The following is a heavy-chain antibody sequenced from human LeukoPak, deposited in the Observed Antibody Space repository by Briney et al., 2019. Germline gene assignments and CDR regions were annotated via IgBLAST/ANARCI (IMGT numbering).Heavy chain of an antibody. CDR1: GYSFTGYF. Sequence: ASVKVSCMASGYSFTGYFIHWVRQAPGQGLEWMGCIDPNSGDTKYAQTFQGRVSLPRDTSTRTAYMELSRLRSDDTAVYFCARSGSTGYSLDYWGQGTLVTVSS. CDR2: IDPNSGDT. J-gene: IGHJ4*02. V-gene: IGHV1-2*02. CDR3: ARSGSTGYSLDY. D-gene: IGHD3-22*01.